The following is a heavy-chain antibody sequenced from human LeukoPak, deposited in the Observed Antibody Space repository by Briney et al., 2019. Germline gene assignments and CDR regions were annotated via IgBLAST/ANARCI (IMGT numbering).Heavy chain of an antibody. CDR2: INPNSGGT. Sequence: GASVKVSCKASGYTFTGYYMHWVRQAPGQGLEWMGWINPNSGGTNYAQKFQGRVTMTRDTSISTAYMELSSLRSEDTAVYYCARGLTNIAAEGDYWGQGTLVTVSS. D-gene: IGHD6-13*01. CDR3: ARGLTNIAAEGDY. J-gene: IGHJ4*02. V-gene: IGHV1-2*02. CDR1: GYTFTGYY.